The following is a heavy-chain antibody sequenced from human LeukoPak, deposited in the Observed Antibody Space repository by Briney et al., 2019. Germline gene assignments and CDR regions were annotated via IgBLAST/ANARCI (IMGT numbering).Heavy chain of an antibody. Sequence: GGSLRLSCAASGFTFSSMNWVRQAPGKGLEWVAVISYDGSNKYYADSVKGRFTISRDNSKNTLYLQMNSLRAEDTAVYYCARDEGGTTLDYWGQGTLVTVSS. CDR3: ARDEGGTTLDY. V-gene: IGHV3-30*04. CDR1: GFTFSS. CDR2: ISYDGSNK. J-gene: IGHJ4*02. D-gene: IGHD1-1*01.